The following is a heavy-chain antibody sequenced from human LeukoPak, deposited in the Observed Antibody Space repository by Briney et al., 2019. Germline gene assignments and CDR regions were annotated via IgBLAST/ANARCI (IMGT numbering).Heavy chain of an antibody. J-gene: IGHJ6*03. CDR2: ISGSGGST. CDR3: AKDGSYYYDSSGYYSGYHYYYMDV. CDR1: GFTFSSYA. V-gene: IGHV3-23*01. D-gene: IGHD3-22*01. Sequence: GGSLRLSCAASGFTFSSYAMSWVRQAPGRGLEWVSAISGSGGSTYYADSVKGRFTISRDNSKNTLYLQMNSLRAEDTAVYYCAKDGSYYYDSSGYYSGYHYYYMDVWGKGTTVTVSS.